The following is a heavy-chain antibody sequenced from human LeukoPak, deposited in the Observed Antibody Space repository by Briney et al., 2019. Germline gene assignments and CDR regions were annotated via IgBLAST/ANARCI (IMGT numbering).Heavy chain of an antibody. D-gene: IGHD1-26*01. V-gene: IGHV1-69*16. CDR3: AGSGEIVGAYYFDY. CDR2: IIPFLGTT. CDR1: GGVFTTYT. Sequence: SVKVSCKASGGVFTTYTMSWVRQAPGQGLEWMGSIIPFLGTTNYAQKFQGRVTITTDESTSTAYMELSSLRSEDTAVYYCAGSGEIVGAYYFDYWGQGTLVTVSS. J-gene: IGHJ4*02.